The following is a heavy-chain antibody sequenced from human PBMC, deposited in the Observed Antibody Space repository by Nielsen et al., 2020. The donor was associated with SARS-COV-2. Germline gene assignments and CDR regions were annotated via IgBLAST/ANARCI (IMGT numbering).Heavy chain of an antibody. CDR2: ISAYNGNT. V-gene: IGHV1-18*01. CDR1: GYTFTSYG. D-gene: IGHD5-12*01. CDR3: ARMLIVATTYALDY. Sequence: ASVKVSCKASGYTFTSYGISWVRQAPGQGLEWMGWISAYNGNTNYAQKLQGRVTMTTDTSTSTAYMELRSLRSDDTAVYYCARMLIVATTYALDYWGQGTRVTVSS. J-gene: IGHJ4*02.